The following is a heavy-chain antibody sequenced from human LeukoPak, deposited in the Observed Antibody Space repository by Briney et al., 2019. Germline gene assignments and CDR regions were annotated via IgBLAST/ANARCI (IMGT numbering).Heavy chain of an antibody. J-gene: IGHJ4*02. CDR1: GFSLSEYY. CDR2: ISSGSTYT. V-gene: IGHV3-11*03. CDR3: ARLPRDSSGCVIDY. Sequence: GGSLRLACAASGFSLSEYYMTWIRQAPGKGLEWLSYISSGSTYTNYADSVKGRFTISRDNAKNSLYLQMNSLRVEDTAVYYCARLPRDSSGCVIDYWGQGALVTVSS. D-gene: IGHD3-22*01.